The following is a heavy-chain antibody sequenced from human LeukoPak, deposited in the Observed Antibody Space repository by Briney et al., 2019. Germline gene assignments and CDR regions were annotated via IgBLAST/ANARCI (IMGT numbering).Heavy chain of an antibody. V-gene: IGHV3-66*01. J-gene: IGHJ3*02. CDR2: IYSGGTT. CDR1: GFTVSSNY. D-gene: IGHD3-10*01. CDR3: AREPRRGYAFDI. Sequence: GGSLRLSCAASGFTVSSNYMSWVRQAPGKGLEWVSVIYSGGTTYYADSVKGRSTISRDNSKNTLYLQMNSLRAEDTAVYYCAREPRRGYAFDIWGQGTMVTVSS.